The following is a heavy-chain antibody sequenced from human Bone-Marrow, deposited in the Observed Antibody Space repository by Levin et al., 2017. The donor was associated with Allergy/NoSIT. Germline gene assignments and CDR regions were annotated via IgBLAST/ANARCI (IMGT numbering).Heavy chain of an antibody. CDR1: GFRVSEYE. V-gene: IGHV3-48*03. J-gene: IGHJ4*02. CDR3: AANHYDFWSGQFH. CDR2: ISETGYTI. D-gene: IGHD3-3*01. Sequence: PGGSLRLSCVVSGFRVSEYEMNWVRQAPGKGLEWISYISETGYTIYYADSVKGRFTISRDNAKHSMYLQMDSLRVEDTAVYYCAANHYDFWSGQFHWGQGTVVTVSS.